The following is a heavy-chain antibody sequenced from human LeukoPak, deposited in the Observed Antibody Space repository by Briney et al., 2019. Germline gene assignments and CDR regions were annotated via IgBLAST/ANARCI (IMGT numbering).Heavy chain of an antibody. Sequence: GASVKVSCKASGYTFTGYYMHWVRQAPGQGLEWMGWINPNSGGTNYAQKFQGRVTMTRDTSISTAYMELSRLRSDDTAVYYCARDRIVLLWFGGLDVWGQGTTVTVSS. CDR1: GYTFTGYY. J-gene: IGHJ6*02. D-gene: IGHD3-10*01. V-gene: IGHV1-2*02. CDR2: INPNSGGT. CDR3: ARDRIVLLWFGGLDV.